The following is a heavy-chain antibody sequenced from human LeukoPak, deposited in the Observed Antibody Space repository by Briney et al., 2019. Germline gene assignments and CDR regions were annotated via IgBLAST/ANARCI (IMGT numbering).Heavy chain of an antibody. D-gene: IGHD5-18*01. Sequence: ASVKVSCKASGYTLTGYYMHWVRQAPGQGLEWMGWINPNSGGTNYAQKFQGRVTMTRDTSISTAYMELSRLRSDDTAVYYCARDRYDVGYGFWDVWGKGTTVTVSS. CDR3: ARDRYDVGYGFWDV. CDR1: GYTLTGYY. J-gene: IGHJ6*04. V-gene: IGHV1-2*02. CDR2: INPNSGGT.